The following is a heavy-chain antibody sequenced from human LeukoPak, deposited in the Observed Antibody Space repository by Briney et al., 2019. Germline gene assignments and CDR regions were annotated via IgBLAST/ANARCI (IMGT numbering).Heavy chain of an antibody. V-gene: IGHV3-30-3*01. CDR3: ARDSGYSYGTFDY. D-gene: IGHD5-18*01. Sequence: GGSLRLSCAAPGFTFSSYAMHWVRQAPGKGLEWVAVISYDGSNKYYADSVKGRFTISRDNSKNTLYLQMNSLRAEDTAVYYCARDSGYSYGTFDYWGQGTLVTVSS. CDR1: GFTFSSYA. CDR2: ISYDGSNK. J-gene: IGHJ4*02.